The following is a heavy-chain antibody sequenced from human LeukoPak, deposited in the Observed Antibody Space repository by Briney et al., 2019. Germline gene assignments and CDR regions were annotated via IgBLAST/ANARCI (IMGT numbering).Heavy chain of an antibody. CDR3: ARDCSGGSCYHYGMDV. D-gene: IGHD2-15*01. V-gene: IGHV3-11*05. CDR1: GFTFSDYY. Sequence: PGGSLRLSCAASGFTFSDYYMSWIRQAPGKGLGWVPYISSSSSYTNYADSVKGRFTISRDNAKNSLYLQMNSLRAEDTAVYYCARDCSGGSCYHYGMDVWGQGTTVTVSS. CDR2: ISSSSSYT. J-gene: IGHJ6*02.